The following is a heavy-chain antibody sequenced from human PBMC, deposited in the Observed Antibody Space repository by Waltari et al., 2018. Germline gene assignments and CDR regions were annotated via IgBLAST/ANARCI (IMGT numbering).Heavy chain of an antibody. CDR2: INSNSGTT. D-gene: IGHD6-19*01. CDR1: GYTFTAYY. Sequence: QVQLVHSGTEVKQPGASVKVPCKASGYTFTAYYIHWVRQAPGQGLEWMGRINSNSGTTNYAQKFKGRVTMTRDTSISTAYLELSSLRSDDTAVFYCARESSSGNNYFDYWGQGTLVTVSS. V-gene: IGHV1-2*06. J-gene: IGHJ4*02. CDR3: ARESSSGNNYFDY.